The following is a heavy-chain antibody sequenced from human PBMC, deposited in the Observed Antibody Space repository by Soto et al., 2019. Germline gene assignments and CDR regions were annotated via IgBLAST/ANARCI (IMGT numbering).Heavy chain of an antibody. V-gene: IGHV4-30-2*01. D-gene: IGHD1-26*01. Sequence: SGTLXLTCAVSGGSISRGGYSWSWIRQPPGKGLEWIGYIYHSGSTYYNPSLKSRVTISVDRSKNQFSLKLSSVTAADTAVYYFARGGPHYYYYCMDVWGQGTTVTVSS. CDR2: IYHSGST. J-gene: IGHJ6*02. CDR3: ARGGPHYYYYCMDV. CDR1: GGSISRGGYS.